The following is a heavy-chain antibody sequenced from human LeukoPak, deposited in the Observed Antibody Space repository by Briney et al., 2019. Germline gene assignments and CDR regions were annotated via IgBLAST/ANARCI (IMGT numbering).Heavy chain of an antibody. CDR3: ASRLPPIVVVPAAIYYYYMDV. D-gene: IGHD2-2*01. V-gene: IGHV1-69*13. CDR2: IIPIFGTA. CDR1: GYTFTSYA. Sequence: SVKVSCKASGYTFTSYAISWVRQAPGQGLEWMGGIIPIFGTANYAQKFQGRVTITADESTSTAYMELSSLRSEDTAVYYCASRLPPIVVVPAAIYYYYMDVWGKGTTVTVSS. J-gene: IGHJ6*03.